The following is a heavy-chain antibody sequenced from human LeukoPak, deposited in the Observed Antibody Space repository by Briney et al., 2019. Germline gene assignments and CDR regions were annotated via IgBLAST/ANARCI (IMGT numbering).Heavy chain of an antibody. CDR2: IYSGGST. CDR3: ARSPTGDQGHFDL. Sequence: GGSLRLSCAASGFTVSSNYMSWVRQAPGKGLEWVSAIYSGGSTYYADAVKGRFTISRDNSKNTLNLQMNSLRAEDTAVYYCARSPTGDQGHFDLWGRGTLVTVSS. CDR1: GFTVSSNY. J-gene: IGHJ2*01. V-gene: IGHV3-66*01. D-gene: IGHD7-27*01.